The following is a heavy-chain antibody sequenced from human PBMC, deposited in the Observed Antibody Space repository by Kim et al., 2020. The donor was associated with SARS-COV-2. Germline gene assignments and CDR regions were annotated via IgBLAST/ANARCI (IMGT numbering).Heavy chain of an antibody. V-gene: IGHV3-9*01. J-gene: IGHJ4*02. CDR3: AGKKGGQTSFDY. D-gene: IGHD3-16*01. Sequence: VYADSVKGRFTLPRDNAKNSLYLQMNSLTTEDTALYYCAGKKGGQTSFDYWGQGTLVTVSS.